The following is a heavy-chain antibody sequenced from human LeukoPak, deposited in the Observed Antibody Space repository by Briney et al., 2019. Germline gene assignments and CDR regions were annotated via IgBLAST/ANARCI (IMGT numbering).Heavy chain of an antibody. CDR1: GYNFAYSW. CDR2: IYPSDPGG. D-gene: IGHD3-3*01. J-gene: IGHJ4*02. CDR3: AKINSRQLERGDY. Sequence: GESLKISCKGSGYNFAYSWIGWVSQMPGKGLEWMGVIYPSDPGGRYSPSFQGQVTISVDKSINTAYLQWSSLKASDTAIYYCAKINSRQLERGDYWGQGTLVIVSS. V-gene: IGHV5-51*01.